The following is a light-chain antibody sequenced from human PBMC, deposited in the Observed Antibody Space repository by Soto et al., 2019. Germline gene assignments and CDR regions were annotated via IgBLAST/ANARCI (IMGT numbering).Light chain of an antibody. J-gene: IGLJ2*01. Sequence: QPVLTQPASVSGSPGQSITISCTGTSSDVGGYNYVSWHQQHPGKAPELMIYDVSNRPSGVSNRFSGSKSGNTASLTISGLQAEDEADYYCSSYASSFTLVFGGGTKLTVL. CDR1: SSDVGGYNY. CDR3: SSYASSFTLV. V-gene: IGLV2-14*01. CDR2: DVS.